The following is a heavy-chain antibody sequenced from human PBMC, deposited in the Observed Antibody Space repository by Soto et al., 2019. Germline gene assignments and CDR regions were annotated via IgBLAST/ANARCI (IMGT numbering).Heavy chain of an antibody. CDR1: GFSFSIYG. CDR2: ISYDGSNK. D-gene: IGHD1-26*01. CDR3: AKPYSGSPPKNFDY. Sequence: GGSLRLSFVSSGFSFSIYGMYWFRQSPGKGLEWVAAISYDGSNKYYVDSVRGRFTISRDNSKNTVYLQMNSLRAEDTAVYYCAKPYSGSPPKNFDYWGQGTLVTVAS. V-gene: IGHV3-30*18. J-gene: IGHJ4*01.